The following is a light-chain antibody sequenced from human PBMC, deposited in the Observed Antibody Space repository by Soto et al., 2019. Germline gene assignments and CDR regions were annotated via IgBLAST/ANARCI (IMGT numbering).Light chain of an antibody. V-gene: IGKV3-20*01. Sequence: EIVLTQSPGTLSLSPGERATLSCRASQSISSNYLNWYQQKPGQAPRLLIYGTSTRTTGIPDRFSGRGSGTGFTLTISRLEPEDFAVYYCHQYAGSPWTFGQGTKVEIK. CDR2: GTS. J-gene: IGKJ1*01. CDR1: QSISSNY. CDR3: HQYAGSPWT.